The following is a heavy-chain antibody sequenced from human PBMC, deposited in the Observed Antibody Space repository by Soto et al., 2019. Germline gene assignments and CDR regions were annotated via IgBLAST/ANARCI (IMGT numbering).Heavy chain of an antibody. D-gene: IGHD3-22*01. V-gene: IGHV1-69*01. CDR2: IIPIFGTA. Sequence: QVQLVQSGAEVKKPGSSVKVSCKASGGTFSSYAISWVRQAPGQGLEWMGGIIPIFGTANYAQKFQGRVTITADESTSTAYMELSRLRSDDTAVYYCARLDSSGYYSPLWCDPWGQGTLVTVSS. J-gene: IGHJ5*02. CDR1: GGTFSSYA. CDR3: ARLDSSGYYSPLWCDP.